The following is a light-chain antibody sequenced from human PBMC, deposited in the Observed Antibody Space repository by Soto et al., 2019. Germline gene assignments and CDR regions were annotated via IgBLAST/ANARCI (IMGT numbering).Light chain of an antibody. Sequence: QSALTQPRSVSGSPGQSVTISCTGTSSDVGGYNYVSWYQQHPGKAPKLMIYDVSKRPSGVPDRFSGSKSGNTASLTISGLQAEDEADYDGCSYAGSYTFVVFGGGTKLTVL. CDR1: SSDVGGYNY. V-gene: IGLV2-11*01. J-gene: IGLJ2*01. CDR2: DVS. CDR3: CSYAGSYTFVV.